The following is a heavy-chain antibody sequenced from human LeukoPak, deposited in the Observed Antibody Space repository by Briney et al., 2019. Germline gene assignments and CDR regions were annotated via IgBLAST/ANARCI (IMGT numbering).Heavy chain of an antibody. CDR2: TKNKANSYST. J-gene: IGHJ4*02. D-gene: IGHD5-12*01. CDR3: ARRGYSGYDFNDY. CDR1: GFTFSDHY. V-gene: IGHV3-72*01. Sequence: GGSLRLSCAASGFTFSDHYMDWVRQAPGKGLEWIGHTKNKANSYSTEYGASVKGRFTISRDDSENSLYLQMNSLKTEDTAVYYCARRGYSGYDFNDYWGQGTLVTVSS.